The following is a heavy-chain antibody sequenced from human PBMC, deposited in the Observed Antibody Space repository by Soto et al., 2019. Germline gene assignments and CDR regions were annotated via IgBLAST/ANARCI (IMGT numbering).Heavy chain of an antibody. CDR2: INGGGGTT. Sequence: GGSLRLSCTASGFTFSSYAMSWVRQAPGKGLEWVSSINGGGGTTNYADSVKGRFTISRDNSKNTMYLQMNSLRAEDTALYFCAKIICPTNCSDYWGQGTLVTVSS. D-gene: IGHD2-2*01. J-gene: IGHJ4*02. V-gene: IGHV3-23*01. CDR3: AKIICPTNCSDY. CDR1: GFTFSSYA.